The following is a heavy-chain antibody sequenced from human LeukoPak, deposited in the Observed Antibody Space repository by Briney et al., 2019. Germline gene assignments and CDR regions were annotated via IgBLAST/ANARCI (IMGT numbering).Heavy chain of an antibody. J-gene: IGHJ5*02. CDR2: ISYDGSNK. CDR1: GFTFSSYG. CDR3: ARERLRTGYDP. Sequence: PGGSLRLSCAASGFTFSSYGMHWVRQAPGKGLEWVAVISYDGSNKYYADSVKGRFTISRDNAKNSLYLQMNSLRAEDTAVYYCARERLRTGYDPWGQGTLVTVPS. V-gene: IGHV3-30*03. D-gene: IGHD1-14*01.